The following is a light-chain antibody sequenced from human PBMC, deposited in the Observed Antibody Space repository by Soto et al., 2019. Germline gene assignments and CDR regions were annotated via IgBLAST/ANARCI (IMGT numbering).Light chain of an antibody. Sequence: GVNKSPAAVSLSKGERATLSWRARQSVSNVAWYQQYPGQAPSLLIYSTSRRAAGIPDRFSGSGCVNDFSLTSIRLAAEDLAVYCWQQYRLLFSFGGGTKVDIK. CDR3: QQYRLLFS. CDR1: QSVSN. CDR2: STS. V-gene: IGKV3-20*01. J-gene: IGKJ4*01.